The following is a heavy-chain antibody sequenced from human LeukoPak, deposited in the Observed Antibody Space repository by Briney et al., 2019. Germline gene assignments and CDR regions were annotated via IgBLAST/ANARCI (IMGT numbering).Heavy chain of an antibody. V-gene: IGHV3-30*18. J-gene: IGHJ6*03. Sequence: GGSLRLPCAASGFTFSSYGMHWVRQAPGKGLEWVAVISYDGSNKYYADSVKGRFTISRDNSKNTLYLQMNSLRAEDTAVYYCAKASSGYDWGVYYYYYYMDVWGKGTTVTVSS. CDR3: AKASSGYDWGVYYYYYYMDV. CDR2: ISYDGSNK. D-gene: IGHD5-12*01. CDR1: GFTFSSYG.